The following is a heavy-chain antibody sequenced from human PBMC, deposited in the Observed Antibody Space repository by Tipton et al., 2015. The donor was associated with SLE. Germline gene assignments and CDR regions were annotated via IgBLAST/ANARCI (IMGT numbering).Heavy chain of an antibody. CDR3: ARELPGISAAGGYYFDY. D-gene: IGHD6-13*01. CDR2: LYYGGST. CDR1: VGSISDGGYY. Sequence: TLSLTCTVSVGSISDGGYYWSWIRQCPGKGLEWIGYLYYGGSTYYNPSLKSRVTISVDTSKNQFSLKLSSVPAADTAVYYCARELPGISAAGGYYFDYWGQGTLVPVSS. J-gene: IGHJ4*02. V-gene: IGHV4-31*03.